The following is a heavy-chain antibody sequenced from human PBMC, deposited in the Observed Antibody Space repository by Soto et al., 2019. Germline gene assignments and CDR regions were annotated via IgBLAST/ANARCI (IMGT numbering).Heavy chain of an antibody. CDR1: SGSISSSNW. J-gene: IGHJ4*02. V-gene: IGHV4-4*02. CDR2: IYHSGST. Sequence: SETLSLTCAVSSGSISSSNWWSWVRQPPGKGLEWIGEIYHSGSTNYNPSLKSRVTISVDKSKNQFSLKLSSVTAADTAVYYCARTPPDYGDHRHFDYWGQGTLVTVSS. CDR3: ARTPPDYGDHRHFDY. D-gene: IGHD4-17*01.